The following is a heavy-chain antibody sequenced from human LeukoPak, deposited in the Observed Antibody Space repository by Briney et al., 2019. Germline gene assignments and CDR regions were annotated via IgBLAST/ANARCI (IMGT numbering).Heavy chain of an antibody. CDR2: IYHSGST. J-gene: IGHJ5*02. Sequence: PSETLSLTCSFSGYSISSGYYWGWIRQPPGQGLEWIGNIYHSGSTYYNPSLKSRVTISVDTSKNQFSLKLSSVTAADTAVYYCAGLIRPGWFDPWGQGTLVTVSS. CDR3: AGLIRPGWFDP. D-gene: IGHD1-14*01. CDR1: GYSISSGYY. V-gene: IGHV4-38-2*01.